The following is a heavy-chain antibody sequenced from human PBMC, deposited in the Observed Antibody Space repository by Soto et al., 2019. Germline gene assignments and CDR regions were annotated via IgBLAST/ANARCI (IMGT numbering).Heavy chain of an antibody. J-gene: IGHJ4*02. Sequence: EVQLMESGGGLVQPGGSLRLSCAASGFTFSTYWMDGVRQTPGKGLEWVANINQDGSEKNYVDSVKGRFTIYRDNAKNSLYLQMSSLTAEDSALYYCSRSLNSWGQGTLVTVSS. CDR1: GFTFSTYW. V-gene: IGHV3-7*01. CDR2: INQDGSEK. CDR3: SRSLNS.